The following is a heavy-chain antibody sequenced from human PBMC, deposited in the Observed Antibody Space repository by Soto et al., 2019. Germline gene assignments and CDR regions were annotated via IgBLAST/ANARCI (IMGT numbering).Heavy chain of an antibody. CDR2: FSGYNANP. CDR3: ARGSTHYNLDT. V-gene: IGHV1-18*04. CDR1: GYTFTNNG. Sequence: ASVKVSCKTSGYTFTNNGINWVRQAPGQGLEWVGWFSGYNANPKYAQKFQGRVTLTTDTLPSRGVMELMSLRSDDTAVFYWARGSTHYNLDTWGQGTTAPVS. D-gene: IGHD5-18*01. J-gene: IGHJ6*02.